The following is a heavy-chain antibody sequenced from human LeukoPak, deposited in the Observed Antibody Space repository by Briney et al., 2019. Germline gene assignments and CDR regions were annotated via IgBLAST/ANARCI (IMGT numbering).Heavy chain of an antibody. CDR1: GYTFTSYG. D-gene: IGHD3-22*01. CDR3: ARDRGYYDSSGYFDY. CDR2: ISAYNGNT. V-gene: IGHV1-18*01. J-gene: IGHJ4*02. Sequence: ASVKVSCKASGYTFTSYGISWLRQAPGQGLEWMGWISAYNGNTNYAQKLQGRVTMTTDTSTSTACMELRSLRSDDTAVYYCARDRGYYDSSGYFDYWGQGTLVTVSS.